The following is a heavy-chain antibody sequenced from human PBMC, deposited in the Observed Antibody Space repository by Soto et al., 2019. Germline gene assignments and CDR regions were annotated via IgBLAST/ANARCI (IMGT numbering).Heavy chain of an antibody. CDR3: ARDPKSIAAAGTTLDY. V-gene: IGHV3-33*01. Sequence: GGSLRLSCAASGFTFSSYGMHWVRQAPGKGLEWVAVIWYDGSNKYYADSVKGRFTISRDNSKNTLYLQMNSLRAEDTAVYYCARDPKSIAAAGTTLDYWGQGTLVTVSS. J-gene: IGHJ4*02. D-gene: IGHD6-13*01. CDR2: IWYDGSNK. CDR1: GFTFSSYG.